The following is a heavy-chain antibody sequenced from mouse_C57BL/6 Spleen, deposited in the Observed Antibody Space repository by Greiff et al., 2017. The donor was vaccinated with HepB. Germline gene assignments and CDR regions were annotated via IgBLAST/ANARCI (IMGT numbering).Heavy chain of an antibody. J-gene: IGHJ2*01. CDR3: ARESYYGNYFDY. CDR2: SRNKANDYTT. CDR1: GFTFSDFY. Sequence: EVNLVESGGGLVQSGRSLRLSCATSGFTFSDFYMEWVRQAPGKGLEWIAASRNKANDYTTEYSASVKGRFIVSRDTSQSILYLQMNALRAEDTAIYYCARESYYGNYFDYWGQGTTLTVSS. V-gene: IGHV7-1*01. D-gene: IGHD1-1*01.